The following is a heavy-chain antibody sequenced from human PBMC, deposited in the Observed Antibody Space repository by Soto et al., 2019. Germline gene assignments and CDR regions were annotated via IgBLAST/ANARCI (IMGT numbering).Heavy chain of an antibody. CDR1: GDSVSSNSVA. V-gene: IGHV6-1*01. D-gene: IGHD2-2*01. CDR3: ARGYCTSPSCYDWFDP. Sequence: SQTLSLTCVISGDSVSSNSVAWNWIRQSPSRGLEWLGRTYYRSKWYNDYAVSVKSRITINPDTSKNRFSLQLNSVTPEDTAVYYCARGYCTSPSCYDWFDPWGQGTLVTVS. J-gene: IGHJ5*02. CDR2: TYYRSKWYN.